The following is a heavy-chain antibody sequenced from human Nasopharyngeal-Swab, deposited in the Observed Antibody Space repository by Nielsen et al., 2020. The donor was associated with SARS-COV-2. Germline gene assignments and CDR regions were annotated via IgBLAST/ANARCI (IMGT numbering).Heavy chain of an antibody. CDR3: ARDYGDYESGWYFDL. Sequence: GGSLRLSCAASGFTFSSYAMHWVRQAPGKGLEWVAVMSYDGSNKYYADSVKGRFTISRDNSKNTLYLQMNSLRAEDTAVYYCARDYGDYESGWYFDLWGRGTLVTVSS. CDR2: MSYDGSNK. J-gene: IGHJ2*01. V-gene: IGHV3-30-3*01. CDR1: GFTFSSYA. D-gene: IGHD4-17*01.